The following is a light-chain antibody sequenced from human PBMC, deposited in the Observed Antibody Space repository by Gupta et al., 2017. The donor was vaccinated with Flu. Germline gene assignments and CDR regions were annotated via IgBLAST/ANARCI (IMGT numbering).Light chain of an antibody. Sequence: EIVLPQSPATLSLSPGERATLSCRARQSVNTYLDWYQQKPGQAPRLLIYDASDRAPGIPARFSGSGSGTDFTLTISSLEPEDVAVYYCQQCWNGPHSLGGGTKLQI. CDR3: QQCWNGPHS. J-gene: IGKJ4*01. CDR1: QSVNTY. V-gene: IGKV3-11*01. CDR2: DAS.